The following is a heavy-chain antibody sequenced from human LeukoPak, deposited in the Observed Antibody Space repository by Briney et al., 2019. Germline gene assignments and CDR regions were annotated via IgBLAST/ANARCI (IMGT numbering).Heavy chain of an antibody. J-gene: IGHJ3*02. D-gene: IGHD6-19*01. CDR2: IYYSGST. Sequence: PSETLSLTCTVSGGSISSSSYYWGWIRQPPGKGLEWIGSIYYSGSTYYNPSLKSRVTISVDTSKNQFPLKLSSVTAADTAVYYCAPLSSGWTSDAFDIWGQGTMVTVSS. CDR3: APLSSGWTSDAFDI. V-gene: IGHV4-39*01. CDR1: GGSISSSSYY.